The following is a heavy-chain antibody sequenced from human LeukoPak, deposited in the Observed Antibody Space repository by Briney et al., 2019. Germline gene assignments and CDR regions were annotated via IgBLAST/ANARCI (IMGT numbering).Heavy chain of an antibody. J-gene: IGHJ4*02. V-gene: IGHV3-7*01. Sequence: GGSLTLSCEASGFTFTSHWMSWVRQAPGKGLEWVANIDEDGSEKNYVDSVRGRFTISRDNAKNSLGLQMNSLRGDDTAVYYCVTEEGGWGQGGLVTVPS. CDR3: VTEEGG. D-gene: IGHD3-16*01. CDR2: IDEDGSEK. CDR1: GFTFTSHW.